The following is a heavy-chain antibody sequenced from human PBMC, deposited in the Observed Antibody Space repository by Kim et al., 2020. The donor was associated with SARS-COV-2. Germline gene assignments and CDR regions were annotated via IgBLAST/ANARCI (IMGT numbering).Heavy chain of an antibody. D-gene: IGHD6-13*01. Sequence: YPGSVKGRVTISRENAKNSLYLKMNSLRAGDTAVYYCARGYSSSWYWAFDIWGQGTMVTVSS. CDR3: ARGYSSSWYWAFDI. V-gene: IGHV3-13*01. J-gene: IGHJ3*02.